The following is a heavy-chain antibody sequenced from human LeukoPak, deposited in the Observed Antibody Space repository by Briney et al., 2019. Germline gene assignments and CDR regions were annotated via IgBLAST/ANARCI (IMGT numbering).Heavy chain of an antibody. CDR3: TRGRGAPAAYWFDP. CDR2: INPNSGGT. CDR1: GYTFTGYY. V-gene: IGHV1-2*02. J-gene: IGHJ5*02. Sequence: GASVKVSCKASGYTFTGYYMHWVRQAPGQGLEWMGWINPNSGGTNYAQKFQGRVTMTRDTSISTAYMELSGLTSDDTAVYYCTRGRGAPAAYWFDPWGQGTQVTVSS. D-gene: IGHD2-2*01.